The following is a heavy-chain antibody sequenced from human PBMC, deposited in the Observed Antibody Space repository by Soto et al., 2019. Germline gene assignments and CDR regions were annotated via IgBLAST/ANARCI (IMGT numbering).Heavy chain of an antibody. CDR3: AGHFDAAGGRYFDL. CDR2: TLSTGNT. J-gene: IGHJ2*01. CDR1: GASISSPSYY. D-gene: IGHD6-13*01. Sequence: QLQLQESGPELVNPSETLSLPCTVSGASISSPSYYWSWIRQPPGTGLEWIASTLSTGNTYYNPSLKSRVTLSVDTPKTQFSLRLSSVTAADTAVYYCAGHFDAAGGRYFDLWGRGTLVTVSS. V-gene: IGHV4-39*01.